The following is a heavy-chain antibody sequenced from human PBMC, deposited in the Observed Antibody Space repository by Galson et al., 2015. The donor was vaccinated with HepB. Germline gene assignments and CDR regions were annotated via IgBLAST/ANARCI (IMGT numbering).Heavy chain of an antibody. CDR2: IIPIFGTA. CDR3: ARDQDIVVVPAAIVSHSFDGMDV. Sequence: SVKVSCKASGGTFSSYAISWVRQAPGQGLEWMGGIIPIFGTANYAQKFQGRVTITADKSTSTAYMELSSLRSEDTAVYYCARDQDIVVVPAAIVSHSFDGMDVWGQGTTVTVSS. D-gene: IGHD2-2*02. J-gene: IGHJ6*02. V-gene: IGHV1-69*06. CDR1: GGTFSSYA.